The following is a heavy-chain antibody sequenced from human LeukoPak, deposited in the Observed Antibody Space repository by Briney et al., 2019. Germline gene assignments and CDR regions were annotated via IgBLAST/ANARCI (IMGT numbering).Heavy chain of an antibody. CDR2: ISAYNGNT. CDR1: GYTFTSYG. J-gene: IGHJ3*02. D-gene: IGHD4-23*01. Sequence: ASVKVSCKASGYTFTSYGISWVRQAPGQGLEWMGWISAYNGNTNYAQKLQGRVTMTTDTSTSTAYMELRSLRSDDTAVYYCARADPHYGGNSDAFGIWGQGTMVTVSS. V-gene: IGHV1-18*01. CDR3: ARADPHYGGNSDAFGI.